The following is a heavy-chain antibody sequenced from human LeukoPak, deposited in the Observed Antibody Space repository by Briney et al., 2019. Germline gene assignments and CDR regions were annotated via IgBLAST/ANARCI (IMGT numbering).Heavy chain of an antibody. CDR2: ISSNGGST. V-gene: IGHV3-64*01. J-gene: IGHJ4*02. CDR1: GXTFSTYA. Sequence: GGSLRLSWAASGXTFSTYAMQWVRQAPGKGLEYVSAISSNGGSTYYANSVKGRFTISRDNSKKTLYLQMGSLRPEDMAVYYCARVGYSGYDGFDYWGQGTLVTVSS. D-gene: IGHD5-12*01. CDR3: ARVGYSGYDGFDY.